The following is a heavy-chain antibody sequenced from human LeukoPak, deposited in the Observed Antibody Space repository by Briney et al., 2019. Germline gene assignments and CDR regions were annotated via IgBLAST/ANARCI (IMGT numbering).Heavy chain of an antibody. Sequence: GRSLRLSCAASGFSFSNYGMHWVRQAPGKGLEWVAVIPYDGSYKNYADSVKGRFTISRDNSKDTLNLQMNSLRAEDTAVYHCAKILGTTGIFDYWGQGTLVTVSS. D-gene: IGHD7-27*01. CDR1: GFSFSNYG. J-gene: IGHJ4*02. CDR2: IPYDGSYK. CDR3: AKILGTTGIFDY. V-gene: IGHV3-30*18.